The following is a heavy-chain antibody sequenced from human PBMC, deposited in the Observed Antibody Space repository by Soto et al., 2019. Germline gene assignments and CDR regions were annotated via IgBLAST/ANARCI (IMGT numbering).Heavy chain of an antibody. D-gene: IGHD1-20*01. J-gene: IGHJ4*02. CDR3: ARAPNNWNYDY. Sequence: EVQLLESGGGLVQPGGSLRLSCAASGFTFSSYAMSWVRQAPGKGLEWVSAIGGSGDSTFYADSVKGRFTISRDNSKHTLYLQMNSLRAEDTAVYYCARAPNNWNYDYWGQGTLVTVSS. V-gene: IGHV3-23*01. CDR2: IGGSGDST. CDR1: GFTFSSYA.